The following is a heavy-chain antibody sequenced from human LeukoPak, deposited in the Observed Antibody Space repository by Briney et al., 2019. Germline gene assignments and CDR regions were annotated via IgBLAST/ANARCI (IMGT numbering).Heavy chain of an antibody. V-gene: IGHV4-59*01. CDR2: IYYSGST. CDR3: AGEEGWCGSFDAFDI. J-gene: IGHJ3*02. Sequence: PSETLSLTCTVSGGSISSYYWSWIRQPPGKGLEWIGSIYYSGSTTYNPSLKSRVSISVDASKIQFSLKRSSVGAADTAVYYCAGEEGWCGSFDAFDIWGQGTMVTVYS. D-gene: IGHD1-26*01. CDR1: GGSISSYY.